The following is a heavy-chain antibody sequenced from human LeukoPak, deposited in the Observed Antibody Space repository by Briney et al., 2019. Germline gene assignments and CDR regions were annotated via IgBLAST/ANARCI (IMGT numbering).Heavy chain of an antibody. J-gene: IGHJ4*02. D-gene: IGHD6-19*01. CDR1: GFTFSSYS. Sequence: AGGSLRLSCAASGFTFSSYSMNWVRQAPGKGLEWVSSISSSSSYIYYADSVKGRFTISRDNSKNTLYLQMNSLRPDDTAVYYCAKDLGPVALNGGDYWGQGTLVTVSS. CDR3: AKDLGPVALNGGDY. V-gene: IGHV3-21*01. CDR2: ISSSSSYI.